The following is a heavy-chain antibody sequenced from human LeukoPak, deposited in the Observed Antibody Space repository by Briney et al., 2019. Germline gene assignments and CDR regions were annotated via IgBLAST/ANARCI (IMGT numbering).Heavy chain of an antibody. D-gene: IGHD3-10*01. CDR3: ARIQNYYGSGSYYSNFDY. V-gene: IGHV4-30-4*01. CDR1: GGSISSGDYY. J-gene: IGHJ4*02. CDR2: IYYSGST. Sequence: PSQTLSLTCTVSGGSISSGDYYWRWIRQPPGKGLEWIVYIYYSGSTYYNPSLKSRVTISVGTSKNQFSLKLSSVTAADTAVYYCARIQNYYGSGSYYSNFDYWGQGTLVTVSS.